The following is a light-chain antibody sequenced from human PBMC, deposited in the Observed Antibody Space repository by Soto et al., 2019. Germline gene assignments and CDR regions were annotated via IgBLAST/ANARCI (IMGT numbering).Light chain of an antibody. J-gene: IGKJ1*01. CDR1: QGISTY. Sequence: DIQMTQSPSSLSASVGDRVTITCRASQGISTYLNWYQQKPGKAPKLLIYAASSLQSGVPSRFSGSGSETDFTLTISSLQPEDFATYSCQHSTTWTFGQVTKVDNK. CDR3: QHSTTWT. V-gene: IGKV1-39*01. CDR2: AAS.